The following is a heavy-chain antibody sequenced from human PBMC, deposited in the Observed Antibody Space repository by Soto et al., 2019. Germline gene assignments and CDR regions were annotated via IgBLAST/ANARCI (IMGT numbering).Heavy chain of an antibody. V-gene: IGHV4-59*01. CDR2: IYYSGST. J-gene: IGHJ4*02. Sequence: PSETLSLTCTVSGGSISSYYWSWIRQPPGKGLEWIGYIYYSGSTNYNPSLKSRVTISVDTSKNQFSLKLSSVTAADTAVYYCARSRHSGYDSSDYWGQGTLVTVSS. CDR3: ARSRHSGYDSSDY. D-gene: IGHD5-12*01. CDR1: GGSISSYY.